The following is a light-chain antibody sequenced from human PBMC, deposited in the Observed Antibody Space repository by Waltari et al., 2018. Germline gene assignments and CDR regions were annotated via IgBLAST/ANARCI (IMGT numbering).Light chain of an antibody. J-gene: IGKJ2*01. Sequence: DIQMTQSPSTLSASVGDRVTISCRASQSVGTWLAWYQQKPGKAPKLLIYMASSLESGVPSRFSGSGSGTEFTLTISSLQPDDFATYPCQQYSSFSTFGQGTKLDI. CDR3: QQYSSFST. CDR2: MAS. V-gene: IGKV1-5*03. CDR1: QSVGTW.